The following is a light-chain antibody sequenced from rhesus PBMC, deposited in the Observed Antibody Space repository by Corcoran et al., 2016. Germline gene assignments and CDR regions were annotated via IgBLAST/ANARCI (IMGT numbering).Light chain of an antibody. CDR2: GAS. Sequence: EIVMTQSPATLSLSPGERATLSCRASQSVSIYVAWYQQKPEQAPRLLMYGASSRATGIPDRFSGSGSGTYFTITISSLEPEDFAVYYCQQYSNWPHAFGQGTKVEIK. CDR1: QSVSIY. CDR3: QQYSNWPHA. V-gene: IGKV3S9*01. J-gene: IGKJ1*01.